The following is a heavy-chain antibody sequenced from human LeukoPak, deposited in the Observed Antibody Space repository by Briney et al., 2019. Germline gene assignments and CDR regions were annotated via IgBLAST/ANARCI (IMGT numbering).Heavy chain of an antibody. J-gene: IGHJ4*02. Sequence: PSETLSLTYTVSGGSISSYYWSWIRQPPGKGLEWIGYIHTSGSTNYNPSLKSRVTISVDTSKNQFSLKLSSVTAADTAVYYCARRPASSYSDYFDYWGQGTLVTVSS. D-gene: IGHD1-26*01. V-gene: IGHV4-4*09. CDR3: ARRPASSYSDYFDY. CDR2: IHTSGST. CDR1: GGSISSYY.